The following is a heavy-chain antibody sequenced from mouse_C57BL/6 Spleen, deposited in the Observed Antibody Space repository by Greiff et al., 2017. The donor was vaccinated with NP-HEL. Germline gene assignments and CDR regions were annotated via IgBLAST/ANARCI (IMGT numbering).Heavy chain of an antibody. CDR1: GYSITSGYY. D-gene: IGHD2-5*01. V-gene: IGHV3-6*01. CDR2: ISYDGSN. Sequence: EVQLQESGPGLVKPSQSLSLTCSVTGYSITSGYYWNWIRQFPGNKLEWMGYISYDGSNNYNPSLKNRISITRDTSKNQFFLKLNSVTTEDTATYYCARGRYSNDAVDYWGQGTSVTVPS. CDR3: ARGRYSNDAVDY. J-gene: IGHJ4*01.